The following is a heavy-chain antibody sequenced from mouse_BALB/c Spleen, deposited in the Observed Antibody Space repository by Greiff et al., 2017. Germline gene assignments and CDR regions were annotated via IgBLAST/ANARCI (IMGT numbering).Heavy chain of an antibody. Sequence: EVHLVESGGGLVKPGGSLKLSCAASGFTFSSYAMSWVRQTPEKRLEWVASISSGGSTYYPDSVKGRFTISRDNARNILYLQMSSLRSEDTAMYYCARGPYDYDGTWFAYWGQGTLVTVSA. CDR3: ARGPYDYDGTWFAY. J-gene: IGHJ3*01. CDR1: GFTFSSYA. D-gene: IGHD2-4*01. V-gene: IGHV5-6-5*01. CDR2: ISSGGST.